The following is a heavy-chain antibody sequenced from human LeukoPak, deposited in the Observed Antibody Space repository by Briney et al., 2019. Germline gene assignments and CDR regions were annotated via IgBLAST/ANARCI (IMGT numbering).Heavy chain of an antibody. CDR1: GFTFSSYG. D-gene: IGHD3-22*01. Sequence: GGSLRLSCAASGFTFSSYGMHWVRQAPGKGLEWVAVIWYDGSNKYYADSVKGRFTISRDNSKNTLYLQMNSLRAEDTAVYYCAKDLVNYYDSSGYLPALDFDYWGQGTLVTVSS. V-gene: IGHV3-33*06. CDR3: AKDLVNYYDSSGYLPALDFDY. CDR2: IWYDGSNK. J-gene: IGHJ4*02.